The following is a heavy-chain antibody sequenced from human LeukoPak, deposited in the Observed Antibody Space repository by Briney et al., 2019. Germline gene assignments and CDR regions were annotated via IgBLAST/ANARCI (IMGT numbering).Heavy chain of an antibody. CDR3: ARRYGSGSYPPLFDY. J-gene: IGHJ4*02. CDR1: GGSISSSSYY. Sequence: PSETLSLTCTVSGGSISSSSYYWAWIRQPPGKGLEWIGSIYYSGSTYYNPSLKSRVTISVDTSKNQFSLKLSSVTAADTAVYYCARRYGSGSYPPLFDYWGQGTLVTVSS. V-gene: IGHV4-39*07. CDR2: IYYSGST. D-gene: IGHD3-10*01.